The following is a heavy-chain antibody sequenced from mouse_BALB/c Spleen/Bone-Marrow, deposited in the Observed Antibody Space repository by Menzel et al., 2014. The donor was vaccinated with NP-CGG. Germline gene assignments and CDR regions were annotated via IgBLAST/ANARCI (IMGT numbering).Heavy chain of an antibody. V-gene: IGHV1-14*01. CDR3: ARWRYPYAMDH. CDR2: INPYNDGT. CDR1: GYTFTSYV. D-gene: IGHD2-12*01. Sequence: EVQLQQSEPELVKPGASVKMSCKASGYTFTSYVIHWVKQKPGQGLDWIGYINPYNDGTKYNEKFKGKATLTSDKSSSTAYMELSSLTSEDSAVYYCARWRYPYAMDHWGQGTSVTVSS. J-gene: IGHJ4*01.